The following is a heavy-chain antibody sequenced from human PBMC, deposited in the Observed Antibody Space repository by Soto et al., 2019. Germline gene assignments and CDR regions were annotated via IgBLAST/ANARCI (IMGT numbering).Heavy chain of an antibody. D-gene: IGHD3-3*01. CDR1: GGSFSGYY. CDR3: ARAHPTRITIFGVVGFNWIDP. Sequence: SETLSLTCAVYGGSFSGYYWSWIRQPPGKGLEWIDEINHSKTTNYNPTLKSRVTISVDTSKNQSSLKLSSVTAADTAVYYCARAHPTRITIFGVVGFNWIDPWGQGTLVTVSS. J-gene: IGHJ5*02. V-gene: IGHV4-34*01. CDR2: INHSKTT.